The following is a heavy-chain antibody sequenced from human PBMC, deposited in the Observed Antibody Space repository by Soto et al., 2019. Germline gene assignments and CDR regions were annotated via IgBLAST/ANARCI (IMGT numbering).Heavy chain of an antibody. CDR1: GYSFTNND. V-gene: IGHV1-8*01. CDR3: ARPKTFGSLNWFDP. CDR2: MNPGSGDT. Sequence: ASVKLSCKASGYSFTNNDVSWVRQATGQRLEWMGWMNPGSGDTGYAQKFKGRVTMTRDISIARAYMELSNLRSDDTAIYYCARPKTFGSLNWFDPWGQGTRVTVSS. J-gene: IGHJ5*02. D-gene: IGHD3-16*01.